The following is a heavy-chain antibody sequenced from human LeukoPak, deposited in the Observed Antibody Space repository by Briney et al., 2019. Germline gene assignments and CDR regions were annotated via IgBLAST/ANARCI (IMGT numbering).Heavy chain of an antibody. D-gene: IGHD3-9*01. CDR2: IIPIFGTA. V-gene: IGHV1-69*13. J-gene: IGHJ4*02. CDR1: GGTFSSYA. CDR3: ARGVVMDYDILTGYYLDY. Sequence: ASVKVSCKASGGTFSSYAISWVRQAPGQGLEWMGGIIPIFGTANYAQKFQGRVTITADESTSTAYMELRSLRSEDTAVYYGARGVVMDYDILTGYYLDYWGQGTLVTVSS.